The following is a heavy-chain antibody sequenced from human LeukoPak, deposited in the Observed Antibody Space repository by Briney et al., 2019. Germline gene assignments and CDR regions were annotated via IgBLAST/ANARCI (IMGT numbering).Heavy chain of an antibody. D-gene: IGHD3-10*01. V-gene: IGHV4-59*01. CDR2: IHCSGTT. Sequence: SETLSLTCTVSGGSISDYYWSWIRQPPGKGLEWIGYIHCSGTTSYNPSLKSRVTISVDTSKNQFSLRLRSVTAAGTAVYYCARYGSVSYAFEYWGQGSLVTVSS. J-gene: IGHJ4*02. CDR3: ARYGSVSYAFEY. CDR1: GGSISDYY.